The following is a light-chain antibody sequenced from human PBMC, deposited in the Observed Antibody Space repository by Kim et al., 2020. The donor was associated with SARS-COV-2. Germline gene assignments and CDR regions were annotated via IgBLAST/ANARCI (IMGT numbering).Light chain of an antibody. J-gene: IGKJ1*01. CDR2: KAS. V-gene: IGKV1-5*03. CDR3: QQYNSFSQT. Sequence: ASVGDRVTITCRASQSISSWLAWYQQKPGKAPKLLIHKASTLESGIPSRFSGSGSGTEFTLTITSLQPDDFATYYCQQYNSFSQTFGQGTKVDIK. CDR1: QSISSW.